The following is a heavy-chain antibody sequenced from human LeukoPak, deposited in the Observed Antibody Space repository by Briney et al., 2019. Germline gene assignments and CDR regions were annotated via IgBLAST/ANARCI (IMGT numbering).Heavy chain of an antibody. V-gene: IGHV4-34*01. CDR1: GGSFSGYY. CDR3: AGVGADDAFDI. CDR2: INHSGST. D-gene: IGHD1-26*01. J-gene: IGHJ3*02. Sequence: SETLSLTCAVYGGSFSGYYWSWIRQPPGKGLGWIGEINHSGSTNYNPSLKSRVTISVDTSKNQFSLKLSSVTAADTAVYYCAGVGADDAFDIWGQGTMVTVSS.